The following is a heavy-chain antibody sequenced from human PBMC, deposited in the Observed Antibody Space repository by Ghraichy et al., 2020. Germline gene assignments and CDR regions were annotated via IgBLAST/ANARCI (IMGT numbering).Heavy chain of an antibody. CDR3: ARGRASRGSSSWYVGGSYYYYGMDV. D-gene: IGHD6-13*01. CDR1: GGSFSGYY. Sequence: SETLSLTCAVYGGSFSGYYWSWIRQPPGKRLEWIGEINHSGSTNYNPSLKSRVTISVDTSKNQFSLKLSSVTAADTAVYYCARGRASRGSSSWYVGGSYYYYGMDVWGQGTTVTVSS. V-gene: IGHV4-34*01. CDR2: INHSGST. J-gene: IGHJ6*02.